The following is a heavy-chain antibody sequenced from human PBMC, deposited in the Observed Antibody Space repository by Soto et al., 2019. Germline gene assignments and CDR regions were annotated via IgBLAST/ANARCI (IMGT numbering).Heavy chain of an antibody. CDR2: ISYDGSNK. V-gene: IGHV3-30*18. CDR3: AKDLSSSDAFDI. Sequence: SGGSLRLSCAASGFTFSSYGMHWVRQAPGKGLEWVAVISYDGSNKYYADSVKGRFTISRDNSKNTLYLQMNSLRAEDTAVYYCAKDLSSSDAFDIWGQGTMVTVSS. D-gene: IGHD6-6*01. J-gene: IGHJ3*02. CDR1: GFTFSSYG.